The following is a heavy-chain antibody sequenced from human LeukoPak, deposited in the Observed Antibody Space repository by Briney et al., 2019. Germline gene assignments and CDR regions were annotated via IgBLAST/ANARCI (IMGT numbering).Heavy chain of an antibody. D-gene: IGHD3-9*01. CDR1: GFTFSSYA. Sequence: GGSLRLSCAASGFTFSSYAMSWVRQAPVKGLEWVSGISGSGGSTYYADSVKGRFTISRDNSKNTLYLQMNSLRAEDTAVYYCARDPDDILTGSFDYWGQGTLVTVSS. CDR2: ISGSGGST. J-gene: IGHJ4*02. CDR3: ARDPDDILTGSFDY. V-gene: IGHV3-23*01.